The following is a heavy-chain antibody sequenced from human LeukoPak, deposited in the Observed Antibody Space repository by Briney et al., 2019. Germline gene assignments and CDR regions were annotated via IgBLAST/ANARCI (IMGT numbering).Heavy chain of an antibody. D-gene: IGHD2-8*01. CDR3: ARVGRKYGPHDAFDI. CDR2: ISSSSSTI. V-gene: IGHV3-48*01. Sequence: GGSLRLSCAASGFTFSSYSMNWVRQAPGKGLEWVSYISSSSSTIYYADSVKGRFTISRDNAKNSLYLQMNSLRAEDTAVYYCARVGRKYGPHDAFDIWGQGTMVTVSS. CDR1: GFTFSSYS. J-gene: IGHJ3*02.